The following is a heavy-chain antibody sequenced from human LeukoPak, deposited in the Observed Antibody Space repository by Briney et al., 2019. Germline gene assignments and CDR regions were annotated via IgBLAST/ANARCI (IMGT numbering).Heavy chain of an antibody. V-gene: IGHV3-53*04. Sequence: PGGSLRLSSAASGFTVSSNYMSWVRQAPGKGLGWVSVIYSGGSTYYADSVKGRFTISRHNSKNTLYLQMNSLRAEDTAVYYCARAGAAGVSYFDYWGQGTLVTVSS. D-gene: IGHD6-13*01. CDR2: IYSGGST. J-gene: IGHJ4*02. CDR1: GFTVSSNY. CDR3: ARAGAAGVSYFDY.